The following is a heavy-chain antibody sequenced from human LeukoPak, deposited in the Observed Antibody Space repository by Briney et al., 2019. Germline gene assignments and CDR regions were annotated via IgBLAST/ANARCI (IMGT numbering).Heavy chain of an antibody. CDR3: ARGITAAAGPYYYYYYMDV. D-gene: IGHD6-13*01. Sequence: ASVKVSCKASGYTFTGYYMHWVRQAPGQGLEWMGWINPNSGGTNYAQKFQGRVTMTRNASISTAYMELSSLRSEDTAVYYCARGITAAAGPYYYYYYMDVWGKGTTVTVSS. J-gene: IGHJ6*03. V-gene: IGHV1-2*02. CDR2: INPNSGGT. CDR1: GYTFTGYY.